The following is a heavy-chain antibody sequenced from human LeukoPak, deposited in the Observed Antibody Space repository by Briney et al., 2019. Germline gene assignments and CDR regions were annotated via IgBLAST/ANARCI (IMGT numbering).Heavy chain of an antibody. V-gene: IGHV4-39*01. CDR2: IYYSGST. Sequence: KPSETLSLTCTVSGVPISIISYYWGSIRQPPRKGLEWIGCIYYSGSTSYNPSLKSRVTISVDTSKNQFSLKLSSVTAADTAVYYCARQAVDCTNGVCYLDAFDIWGEGTMVTVSS. CDR3: ARQAVDCTNGVCYLDAFDI. J-gene: IGHJ3*02. CDR1: GVPISIISYY. D-gene: IGHD2-8*01.